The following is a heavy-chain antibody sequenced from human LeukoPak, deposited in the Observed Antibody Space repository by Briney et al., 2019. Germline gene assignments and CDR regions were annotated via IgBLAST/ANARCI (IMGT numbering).Heavy chain of an antibody. CDR3: ARPKIAGYYYYMDV. J-gene: IGHJ6*03. Sequence: PSETLSLTCTVSGGTISSSSYYWGWIRQPPGKGLEWIGSIYYSGSTYYNPSLKSRVTISVDTSKNQFSLKLSSVTAADTAVYYCARPKIAGYYYYMDVWGKGTTVTVSS. CDR1: GGTISSSSYY. D-gene: IGHD1-14*01. CDR2: IYYSGST. V-gene: IGHV4-39*07.